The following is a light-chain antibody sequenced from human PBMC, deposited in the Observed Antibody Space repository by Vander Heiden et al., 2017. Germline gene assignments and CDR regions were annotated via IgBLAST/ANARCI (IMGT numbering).Light chain of an antibody. CDR3: QVWDSSSDRLYV. Sequence: SYVLTQPPPVLLAPRQTATITCGGNNIGSKSVHWYQQKPGQAPVLVVYDDSDRPSGIPERFSGSNSGNTATLTISRVEAGDEADYYCQVWDSSSDRLYVFGTGTKVTVL. J-gene: IGLJ1*01. CDR2: DDS. CDR1: NIGSKS. V-gene: IGLV3-21*02.